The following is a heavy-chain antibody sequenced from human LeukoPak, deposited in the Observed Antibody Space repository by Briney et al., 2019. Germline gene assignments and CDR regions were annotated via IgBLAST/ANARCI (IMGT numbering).Heavy chain of an antibody. CDR3: ASYRPWGYYFDY. CDR2: INWNGGST. J-gene: IGHJ4*02. CDR1: GFTFTNYT. Sequence: RGSLRLSCVASGFTFTNYTMNWVRQAPGKGLEWVSGINWNGGSTGYADSVKGRFTISRDNAKNSLYLQMNSLRAEDTALYYCASYRPWGYYFDYWGQGTLVIVSS. V-gene: IGHV3-20*04. D-gene: IGHD7-27*01.